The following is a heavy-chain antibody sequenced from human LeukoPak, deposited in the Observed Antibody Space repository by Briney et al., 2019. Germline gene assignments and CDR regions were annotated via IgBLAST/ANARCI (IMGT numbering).Heavy chain of an antibody. Sequence: SETLSLTCAVYGGSFSGYYWSWIRQPPGKGLEWIGEINHSGSTNYNPSLKSRVTISVDTSKNQFSLKLSSVTAADTAVYYCARGVGLYCSSTSCYGGYYMDVWGKGTTVTVSS. D-gene: IGHD2-2*01. CDR3: ARGVGLYCSSTSCYGGYYMDV. J-gene: IGHJ6*03. CDR1: GGSFSGYY. CDR2: INHSGST. V-gene: IGHV4-34*01.